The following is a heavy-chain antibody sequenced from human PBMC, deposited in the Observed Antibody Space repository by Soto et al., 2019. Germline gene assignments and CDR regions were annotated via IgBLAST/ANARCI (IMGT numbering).Heavy chain of an antibody. CDR3: AKGDGWADY. CDR2: ISYDGSNK. Sequence: QVQLVESGGGVVQPGRSLRLSCAASGFTFSSYGMHWVRQAPGKGLEWVAVISYDGSNKYYADSVKGRFTISRDNSKNTLYLQMNSVRAEDTAVYYCAKGDGWADYWGQGTLVTVSS. D-gene: IGHD3-16*01. V-gene: IGHV3-30*18. J-gene: IGHJ4*02. CDR1: GFTFSSYG.